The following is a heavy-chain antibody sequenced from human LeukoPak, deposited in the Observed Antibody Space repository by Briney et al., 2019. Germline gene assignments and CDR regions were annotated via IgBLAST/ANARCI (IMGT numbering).Heavy chain of an antibody. J-gene: IGHJ5*02. CDR3: VRDQGTWWFDP. CDR2: IYHSGST. Sequence: SETLSLTCTVSGASISTYYWSWIRQPPGKGLEWIGYIYHSGSTNYSPSLKSRVTISIDTSKNQFSLKLSSVTAADTAVYYCVRDQGTWWFDPWGQGTLVTVSS. V-gene: IGHV4-59*01. D-gene: IGHD1-1*01. CDR1: GASISTYY.